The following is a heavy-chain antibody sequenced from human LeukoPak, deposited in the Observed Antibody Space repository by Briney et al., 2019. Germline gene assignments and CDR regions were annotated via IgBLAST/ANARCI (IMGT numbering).Heavy chain of an antibody. Sequence: GASVKVSCKTSGYSFTAYFIHWVRQAPGQGLEWMGWINPNSGGTKYTQKFQDRVTMTRDTSITTAHMELSSLRSDGTAVYYCAREGYDLNQNHDLDVWGQGTTVTVSS. CDR2: INPNSGGT. V-gene: IGHV1-2*02. D-gene: IGHD3-3*01. CDR3: AREGYDLNQNHDLDV. CDR1: GYSFTAYF. J-gene: IGHJ6*02.